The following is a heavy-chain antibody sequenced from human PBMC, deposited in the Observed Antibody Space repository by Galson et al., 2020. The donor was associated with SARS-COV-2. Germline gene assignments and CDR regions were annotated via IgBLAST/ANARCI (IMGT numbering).Heavy chain of an antibody. CDR1: GGSISSYY. J-gene: IGHJ4*02. CDR2: IYYSGST. Sequence: ETSETLSLTCTVSGGSISSYYWSWIRQPPGKGLEWIGYIYYSGSTNYNPSLKSRVTISVDTSNDQFALKLRSVTAADTAVYYCARLSWSRNFDYWGQGTLVTVSS. V-gene: IGHV4-59*01. CDR3: ARLSWSRNFDY.